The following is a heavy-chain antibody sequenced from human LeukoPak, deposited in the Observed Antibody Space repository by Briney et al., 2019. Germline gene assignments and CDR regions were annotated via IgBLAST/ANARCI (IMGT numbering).Heavy chain of an antibody. V-gene: IGHV3-9*01. CDR1: GFTFDDYA. CDR3: AKSIVGRWFGELAWFDP. CDR2: ISWNSGSI. J-gene: IGHJ5*02. Sequence: GGSLRLSCAASGFTFDDYAMHWVRQAPGKGLEWVSGISWNSGSIGYADSVKGRFTISRDNSKNTLYLQMNSLRAEDTAVYYCAKSIVGRWFGELAWFDPWGQGTLVTVSS. D-gene: IGHD3-10*01.